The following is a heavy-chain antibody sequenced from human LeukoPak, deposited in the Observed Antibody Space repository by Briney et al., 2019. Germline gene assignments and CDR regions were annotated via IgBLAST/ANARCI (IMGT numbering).Heavy chain of an antibody. Sequence: GGSLRLSCAASGFTFSSYAMSWVRQTPGKGLEWVSTISGSGGSTYYADSVKGRFTSSRDNSKNTLYLQTSSLRPEDTAVYYCATPHPATYGDYRTLYYWGQGTLVTVSS. J-gene: IGHJ4*02. CDR2: ISGSGGST. CDR1: GFTFSSYA. D-gene: IGHD4-17*01. CDR3: ATPHPATYGDYRTLYY. V-gene: IGHV3-23*01.